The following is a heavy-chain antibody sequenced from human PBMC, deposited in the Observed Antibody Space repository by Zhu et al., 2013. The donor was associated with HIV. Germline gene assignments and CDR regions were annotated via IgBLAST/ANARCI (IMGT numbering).Heavy chain of an antibody. CDR3: ARVLYDSSGYRPGFFYMDV. CDR2: INPNSGGT. V-gene: IGHV1-2*02. J-gene: IGHJ6*03. D-gene: IGHD3-22*01. CDR1: GYTFTGYY. Sequence: QVQLVQSGGEVKKPGASVKVSCKASGYTFTGYYMHWVRQAPGQGLEWMGWINPNSGGTNYAQKFQGRVTMTRDTSISTAYMELSRLRSDDTAVYYCARVLYDSSGYRPGFFYMDVWGKGTTVTVSS.